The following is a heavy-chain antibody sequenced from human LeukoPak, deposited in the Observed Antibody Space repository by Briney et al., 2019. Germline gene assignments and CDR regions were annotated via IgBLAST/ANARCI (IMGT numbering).Heavy chain of an antibody. CDR1: GFTFSSYA. CDR2: ISYDGSGQ. V-gene: IGHV3-30-3*01. D-gene: IGHD6-19*01. CDR3: ARANRPFHTSGWYKYC. J-gene: IGHJ4*02. Sequence: GGSLRLSCAASGFTFSSYAMHWVRQAPGKGLEWVALISYDGSGQYYTESVKGRFTISRDNSKNTLYLQVNSLRVEDTAVYYCARANRPFHTSGWYKYCWGKGTLVTVSS.